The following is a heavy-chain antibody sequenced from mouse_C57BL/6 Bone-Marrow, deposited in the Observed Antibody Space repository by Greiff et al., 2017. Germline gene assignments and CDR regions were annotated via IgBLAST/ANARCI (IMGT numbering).Heavy chain of an antibody. CDR3: VRGDYSALYAMDY. Sequence: EVQGVESGPGLAKPSQTLSLTCSVTGYSITSDYWNWIRKFPGNKLEYMGYISYSGSTYYNPSLKSRISITRDTSKNQYYLQLNSVTTEDTATYYCVRGDYSALYAMDYWGEGTSVTVSS. V-gene: IGHV3-8*01. D-gene: IGHD2-12*01. J-gene: IGHJ4*01. CDR1: GYSITSDY. CDR2: ISYSGST.